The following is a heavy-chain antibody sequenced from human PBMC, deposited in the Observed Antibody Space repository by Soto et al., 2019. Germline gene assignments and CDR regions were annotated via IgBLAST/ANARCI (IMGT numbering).Heavy chain of an antibody. D-gene: IGHD6-13*01. J-gene: IGHJ4*02. Sequence: PGGSLRLSCAASGFTFSSYAMSWVRQAPGKGLEWVSAISGSGGSTYYADSVKGRFTISRDNSKNTLYLQMNSLRAEDTAVYYCAKDVLVSPDLAAGDYWGQGTLVTVSS. CDR3: AKDVLVSPDLAAGDY. CDR2: ISGSGGST. V-gene: IGHV3-23*01. CDR1: GFTFSSYA.